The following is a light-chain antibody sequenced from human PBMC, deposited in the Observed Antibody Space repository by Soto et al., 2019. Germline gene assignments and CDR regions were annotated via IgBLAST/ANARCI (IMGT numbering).Light chain of an antibody. CDR3: QQRRNWQVT. J-gene: IGKJ5*01. V-gene: IGKV3D-11*02. CDR2: DAS. Sequence: EIVMRQSPDTLSVSPGEGATLSCRVSQSIRSNLAWYQQKPGQAPRLLIYDASIRATGIPARFSGSGSGTDFTLTISSLEPEDFAVYYCQQRRNWQVTFGQGTRLEI. CDR1: QSIRSN.